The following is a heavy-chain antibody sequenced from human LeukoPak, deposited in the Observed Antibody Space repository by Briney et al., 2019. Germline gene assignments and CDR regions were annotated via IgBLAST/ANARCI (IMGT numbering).Heavy chain of an antibody. CDR1: GGTFSSYA. CDR3: ARDLEGDPTARPYYMDV. Sequence: SVKVSCKASGGTFSSYAISWVRQAPGQGLEWMGGIIPIFGTANYARKFQGRVTITADESTSTAYMELSSLRSEDTAVYYCARDLEGDPTARPYYMDVWGKGTTVTVSS. V-gene: IGHV1-69*13. CDR2: IIPIFGTA. J-gene: IGHJ6*03. D-gene: IGHD1-26*01.